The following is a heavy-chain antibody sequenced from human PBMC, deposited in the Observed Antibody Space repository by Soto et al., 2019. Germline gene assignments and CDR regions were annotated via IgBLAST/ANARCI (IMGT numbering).Heavy chain of an antibody. V-gene: IGHV1-69*04. J-gene: IGHJ4*02. D-gene: IGHD3-10*01. CDR3: ELLSDY. CDR1: SYTFTSYG. Sequence: GASVKVSCKASSYTFTSYGISWVRQAPGQGLEWMGRIIPILGIANYAQKFQGRVTITADKSTSTAYMELSSLRSEDTAVYYCELLSDYWGQGTLVTVSS. CDR2: IIPILGIA.